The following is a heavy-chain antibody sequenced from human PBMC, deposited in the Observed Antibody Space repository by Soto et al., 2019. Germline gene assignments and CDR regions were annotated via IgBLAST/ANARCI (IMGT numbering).Heavy chain of an antibody. Sequence: SVKVSCKASGGAFSSYAISWVRQAPGQGLEWMGGIIPIFGTANYAQKFQGRVTITADESTSTAYMELSSLRSEDTAVYYCAAGTYYYGSGSPLYGMDVWGQGTTVTVSS. J-gene: IGHJ6*02. CDR1: GGAFSSYA. CDR3: AAGTYYYGSGSPLYGMDV. CDR2: IIPIFGTA. D-gene: IGHD3-10*01. V-gene: IGHV1-69*13.